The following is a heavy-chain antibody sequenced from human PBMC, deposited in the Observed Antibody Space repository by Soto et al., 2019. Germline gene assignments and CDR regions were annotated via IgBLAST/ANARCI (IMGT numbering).Heavy chain of an antibody. V-gene: IGHV3-23*01. J-gene: IGHJ4*02. CDR3: AKEMTSGYYLFDY. CDR2: ISGTGGST. Sequence: SLRLSCAASGFPFSSYAISWVRQAPGKGLEWVSNISGTGGSTYYPDSAKGRFTISRDNSKNTVFLQMNSLRAEDAAVYYCAKEMTSGYYLFDYWGQGTLVTVSS. D-gene: IGHD3-22*01. CDR1: GFPFSSYA.